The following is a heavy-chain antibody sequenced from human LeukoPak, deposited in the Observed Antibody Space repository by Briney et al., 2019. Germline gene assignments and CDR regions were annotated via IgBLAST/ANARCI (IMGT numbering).Heavy chain of an antibody. V-gene: IGHV1-18*01. J-gene: IGHJ2*01. CDR1: GYTFTSYG. D-gene: IGHD4-17*01. Sequence: PLASVKVSCRASGYTFTSYGISWVRQAPGQGLEWMGWISAYNGNTNYAQKLQGRVTMTTDTSTSTAYMELRSLRSDDTAVYYCARVHGDYVLWYFDLWGRGTLVTVSS. CDR3: ARVHGDYVLWYFDL. CDR2: ISAYNGNT.